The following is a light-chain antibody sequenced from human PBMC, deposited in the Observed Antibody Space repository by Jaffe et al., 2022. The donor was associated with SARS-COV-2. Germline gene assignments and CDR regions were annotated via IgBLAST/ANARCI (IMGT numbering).Light chain of an antibody. V-gene: IGKV3-15*01. J-gene: IGKJ1*01. CDR1: QSVTSN. CDR2: GAS. CDR3: QQYNKWPT. Sequence: EIVMTQSPATLSVSPGERATLSCRASQSVTSNLAWYQQKPGQAPRLLIYGASTRATAIPARFSGSGSGTEFTLTISGLQSEDFAVYYCQQYNKWPTFGQGTKVEIK.